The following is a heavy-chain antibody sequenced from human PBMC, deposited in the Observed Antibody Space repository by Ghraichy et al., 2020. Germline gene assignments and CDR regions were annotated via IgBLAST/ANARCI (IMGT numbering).Heavy chain of an antibody. CDR2: IYHSGST. J-gene: IGHJ5*02. V-gene: IGHV4-4*02. CDR3: AMKGSSGWYSRKWFDP. Sequence: GSLRLSCAVSGGSITSSNWWSWVRQPPGKGLEWIGEIYHSGSTNYNPSLKSRVNISVDKSKNQFSLRLSSVTAADTAVYYCAMKGSSGWYSRKWFDPWGQGTLVTVSS. CDR1: GGSITSSNW. D-gene: IGHD6-19*01.